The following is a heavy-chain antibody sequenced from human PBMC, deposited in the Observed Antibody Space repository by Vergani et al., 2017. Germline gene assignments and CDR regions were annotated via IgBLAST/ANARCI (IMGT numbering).Heavy chain of an antibody. Sequence: VQLVESGGGLVQPGGSLRLSCAASGFTVSSNYMSWVRQAPGKGLEWVSVIYSGGSTYYADSGKGRFTISRDNSKNTLYLQMNSLRAEDTAVYYCARLPMAYDAFDIWGQGTMVTGSS. D-gene: IGHD3-10*01. CDR2: IYSGGST. CDR1: GFTVSSNY. V-gene: IGHV3-66*02. J-gene: IGHJ3*02. CDR3: ARLPMAYDAFDI.